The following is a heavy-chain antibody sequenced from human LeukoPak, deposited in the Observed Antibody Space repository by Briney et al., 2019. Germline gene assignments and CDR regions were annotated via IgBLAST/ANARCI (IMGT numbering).Heavy chain of an antibody. CDR1: GFTFSSTA. CDR2: VSVGGDST. CDR3: AKNRPGSGSLCCFDY. D-gene: IGHD1-26*01. Sequence: GGSLRLSCAASGFTFSSTAMSWVRQAPGKGLEWVSAVSVGGDSTYYADSVKGRFTISRDNSRNTVYLQMNSLKAEDTALYYCAKNRPGSGSLCCFDYWGQGTLVTVSS. V-gene: IGHV3-23*01. J-gene: IGHJ4*02.